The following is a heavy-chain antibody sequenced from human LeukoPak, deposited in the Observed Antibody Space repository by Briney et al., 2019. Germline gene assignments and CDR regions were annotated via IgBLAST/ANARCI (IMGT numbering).Heavy chain of an antibody. J-gene: IGHJ4*02. CDR2: VNWNSGSI. CDR1: GFVFTNYA. CDR3: AKDEYSGFGSFDF. D-gene: IGHD5-12*01. V-gene: IGHV3-9*01. Sequence: PGGSLRLSCAASGFVFTNYAMHWVRQAPGKGLEWVSGVNWNSGSIGYADSVKGRFTVSRDNAKNSLYLEMNSLRPEDTALYHCAKDEYSGFGSFDFWGQGTLVTVSS.